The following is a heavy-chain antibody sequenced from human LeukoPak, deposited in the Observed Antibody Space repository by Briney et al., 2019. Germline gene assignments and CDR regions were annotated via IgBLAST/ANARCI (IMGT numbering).Heavy chain of an antibody. D-gene: IGHD3-3*01. CDR3: TRWTVAPDY. J-gene: IGHJ4*02. V-gene: IGHV3-33*01. Sequence: GGSLRLSCAASGFTFSTYVIHWVRQAPGKGLEWVALIWHDGSNKYYGDSVKDRFTISRDNSKNTLYLQMDSLRDEDTAVYYCTRWTVAPDYWGQGTLVTVSS. CDR1: GFTFSTYV. CDR2: IWHDGSNK.